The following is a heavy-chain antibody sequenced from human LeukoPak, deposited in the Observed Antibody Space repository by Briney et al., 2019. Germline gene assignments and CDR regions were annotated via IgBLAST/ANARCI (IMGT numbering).Heavy chain of an antibody. J-gene: IGHJ4*02. CDR3: ARDYEFTMVRGPTFDY. Sequence: SETLSLTCTVSGGSISSSSYYWGWIRQPPGKGLEWIGSIYYSGSTYYNPSLKSRVTISVDTSKNQFSLKLSSVTAADTAVYYCARDYEFTMVRGPTFDYWGQGTLVTVSS. CDR1: GGSISSSSYY. D-gene: IGHD3-10*01. CDR2: IYYSGST. V-gene: IGHV4-39*07.